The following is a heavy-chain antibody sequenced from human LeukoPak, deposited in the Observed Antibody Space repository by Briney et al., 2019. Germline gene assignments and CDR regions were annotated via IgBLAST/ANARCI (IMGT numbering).Heavy chain of an antibody. CDR2: IYYSGST. V-gene: IGHV4-59*12. D-gene: IGHD3-10*01. CDR1: GASISSYY. Sequence: SETLSLTCTVSGASISSYYWSWIRQPPGKGLEWIGYIYYSGSTNYNPSLKSRVTISVDKSKNQFSLKLSSVTAADTAVYYCARVPYYTWGFDPWGQGTLVTVSS. CDR3: ARVPYYTWGFDP. J-gene: IGHJ5*02.